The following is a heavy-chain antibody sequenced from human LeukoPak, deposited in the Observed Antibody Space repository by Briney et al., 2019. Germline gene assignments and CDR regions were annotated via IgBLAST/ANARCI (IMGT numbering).Heavy chain of an antibody. V-gene: IGHV3-30-3*01. Sequence: GGSLRLSCAASGFTFSSYAMHWVRQAPGKGLEWVAVISYDGSNKYYTDSVKGRFTISRDNSKNTLYLQMNSLRAEDTAVYYCARETGSAVGSTDFDYWGQGTLVTVSS. CDR3: ARETGSAVGSTDFDY. CDR2: ISYDGSNK. J-gene: IGHJ4*02. CDR1: GFTFSSYA. D-gene: IGHD4-17*01.